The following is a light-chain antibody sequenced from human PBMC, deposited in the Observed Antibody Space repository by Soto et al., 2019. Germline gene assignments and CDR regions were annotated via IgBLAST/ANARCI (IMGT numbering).Light chain of an antibody. CDR2: GAS. J-gene: IGKJ2*01. Sequence: EIVLTQSPATLSLSPGERATLSCRASQSVGSYLAWYQHKPGQAPRLLIYGASNRATDIPGRFSGRGSGTDFTFTISSLESGDSAVYYCQQRDKWPRTFGQGTKLEIK. V-gene: IGKV3-11*01. CDR3: QQRDKWPRT. CDR1: QSVGSY.